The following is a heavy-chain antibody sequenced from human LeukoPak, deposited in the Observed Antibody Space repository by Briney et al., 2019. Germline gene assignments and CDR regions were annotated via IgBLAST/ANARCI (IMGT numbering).Heavy chain of an antibody. J-gene: IGHJ3*02. CDR1: GYTFTSYY. CDR3: AREGPGGSGSYLFSAFDI. Sequence: GASVKVSCKASGYTFTSYYMHWVRQAPGQGLEWMGIINPSGGSTSYAQKFQGRVTMTRDTSTSTVYMELSSLRSEDTAVYYCAREGPGGSGSYLFSAFDIWGQGTMVTVSS. D-gene: IGHD3-10*01. CDR2: INPSGGST. V-gene: IGHV1-46*01.